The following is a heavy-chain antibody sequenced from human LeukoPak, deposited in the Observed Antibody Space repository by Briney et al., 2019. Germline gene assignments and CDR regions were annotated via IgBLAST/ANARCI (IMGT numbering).Heavy chain of an antibody. D-gene: IGHD4-17*01. CDR1: GGTFSSYA. Sequence: SVKVSCKASGGTFSSYAISWVRQAPGQGLEWMGGIIPIFGSANYAQKFQGRVTITADESTSTAYMELSSLRSEDTAVYYCARDPPTSDGDSTNFDYWGQGTLVTVSS. V-gene: IGHV1-69*13. CDR2: IIPIFGSA. CDR3: ARDPPTSDGDSTNFDY. J-gene: IGHJ4*02.